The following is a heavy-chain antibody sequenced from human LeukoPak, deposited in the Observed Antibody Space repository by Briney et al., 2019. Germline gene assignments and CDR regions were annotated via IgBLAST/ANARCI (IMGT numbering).Heavy chain of an antibody. V-gene: IGHV3-48*03. CDR3: AKTRLTGTTLVDY. Sequence: GGSLRLSCAASGFTFSTYGMHWVRQAPGKGPEWVSYISSGGSPIYYADSVKGRFTISRDNAKNSLYLQMNNLRAEDTAFYYCAKTRLTGTTLVDYWGQGTLVTVSS. CDR2: ISSGGSPI. CDR1: GFTFSTYG. D-gene: IGHD1-7*01. J-gene: IGHJ4*02.